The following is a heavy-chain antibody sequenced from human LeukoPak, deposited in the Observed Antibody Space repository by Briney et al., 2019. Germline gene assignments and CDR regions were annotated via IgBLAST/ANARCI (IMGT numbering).Heavy chain of an antibody. J-gene: IGHJ4*02. CDR3: ARDSSSWTLDY. D-gene: IGHD6-13*01. CDR2: INPNSGGT. Sequence: SVKVSCKASGYSFADYYMHWVRQAPGQGLEWMGWINPNSGGTNYAQKFQGRVTMTRDTSISTAYMELSRLRSDDTAVYYCARDSSSWTLDYWGQGTLVTVSS. V-gene: IGHV1-2*02. CDR1: GYSFADYY.